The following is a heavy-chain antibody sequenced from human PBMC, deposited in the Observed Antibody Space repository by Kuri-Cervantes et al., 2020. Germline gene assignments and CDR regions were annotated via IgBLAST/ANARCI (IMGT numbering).Heavy chain of an antibody. CDR3: ARESLVFGYSYGEALIDYYYYGMDV. CDR1: GYTFTSYD. V-gene: IGHV1-8*01. Sequence: ASVKVSCKASGYTFTSYDINWVRQATGQGLEWMGWMNPNSGNTGYAQKFQGRVTMTRNTSISTAYMELSSLRSDDTAVYYCARESLVFGYSYGEALIDYYYYGMDVWGQGTTVTVSS. D-gene: IGHD5-18*01. J-gene: IGHJ6*02. CDR2: MNPNSGNT.